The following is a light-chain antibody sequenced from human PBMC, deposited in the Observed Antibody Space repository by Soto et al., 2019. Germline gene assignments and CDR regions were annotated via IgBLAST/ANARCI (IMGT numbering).Light chain of an antibody. Sequence: DIQMPQSPSSLSASVGDRVTITCRASQSMSTYLNWFQQKPGKAPKVLIYAASTLQSGVPSRCSGSGSGTDFALTTSSLQPEDVATYYCQQRYNYPLTFGGGTKVEIK. J-gene: IGKJ4*01. CDR3: QQRYNYPLT. CDR1: QSMSTY. CDR2: AAS. V-gene: IGKV1-39*01.